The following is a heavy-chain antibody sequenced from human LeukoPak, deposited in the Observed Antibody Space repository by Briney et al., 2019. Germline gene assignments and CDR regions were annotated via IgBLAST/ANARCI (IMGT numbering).Heavy chain of an antibody. V-gene: IGHV3-23*01. CDR2: ISGSGGDT. Sequence: PGGSLRLSCAASGFTFSSYAMSWVRQAPGKGLEWVSAISGSGGDTYYADSVRGRFTISRDNSKNTLYLQMNSLRAEDTAIYYCVRYTTTFADWGQGTLVTVSS. D-gene: IGHD5-18*01. J-gene: IGHJ4*02. CDR3: VRYTTTFAD. CDR1: GFTFSSYA.